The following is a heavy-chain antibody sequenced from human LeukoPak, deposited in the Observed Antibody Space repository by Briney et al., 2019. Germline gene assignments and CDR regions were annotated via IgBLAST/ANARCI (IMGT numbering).Heavy chain of an antibody. J-gene: IGHJ6*03. V-gene: IGHV1-69*06. CDR3: ARGPEGYCYYYYMDV. CDR2: IIPIFGTA. Sequence: SVKVSCKASGGTFTSYAISWVRQAPGQGLEWMGRIIPIFGTANYAQKFQGRVTITADKSTSTAYMELGSLRSEDTAVYYCARGPEGYCYYYYMDVWGKGTTVTVSS. CDR1: GGTFTSYA.